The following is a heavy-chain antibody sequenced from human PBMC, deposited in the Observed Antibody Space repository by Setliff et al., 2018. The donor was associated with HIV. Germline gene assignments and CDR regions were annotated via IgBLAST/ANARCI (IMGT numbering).Heavy chain of an antibody. CDR3: AHSPIWFGELSVFLN. CDR2: IYWDDDK. D-gene: IGHD3-10*01. CDR1: GDSISSHYW. V-gene: IGHV2-5*02. Sequence: TLSLTCTVSGDSISSHYWSWIRQPPGKALEWLALIYWDDDKRYSPSLKSRLTITKDTSRNQVVLTMTNMDPVDTATYYCAHSPIWFGELSVFLNWGQGTLVTVSS. J-gene: IGHJ4*02.